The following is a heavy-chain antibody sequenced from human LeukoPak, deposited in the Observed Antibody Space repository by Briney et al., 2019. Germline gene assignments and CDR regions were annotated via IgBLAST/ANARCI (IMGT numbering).Heavy chain of an antibody. CDR2: IKQDGSEK. J-gene: IGHJ4*02. CDR1: GFTSSTYW. CDR3: ARGRRPSDY. Sequence: GGSLRLSCAASGFTSSTYWMSWVRQAPGKGLEWVANIKQDGSEKYYVDSVKGRFTISRDNAKNSLCLQMNSLRAEDTAVYYCARGRRPSDYWGQGTLVTVSS. V-gene: IGHV3-7*03.